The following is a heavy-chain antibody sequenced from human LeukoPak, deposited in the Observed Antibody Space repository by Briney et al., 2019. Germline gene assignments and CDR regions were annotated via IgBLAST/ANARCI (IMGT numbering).Heavy chain of an antibody. D-gene: IGHD5-18*01. CDR1: GYTFSSYG. V-gene: IGHV1-18*01. Sequence: ASVKVSCKASGYTFSSYGISWVRQAPGQGLEWMGWISASNGNTNYAQKLQGRVTMTTDTSTSTAYMELRSLRSDDTAVYYCARVEYSYDAFDIWGQGTMVTVSS. J-gene: IGHJ3*02. CDR3: ARVEYSYDAFDI. CDR2: ISASNGNT.